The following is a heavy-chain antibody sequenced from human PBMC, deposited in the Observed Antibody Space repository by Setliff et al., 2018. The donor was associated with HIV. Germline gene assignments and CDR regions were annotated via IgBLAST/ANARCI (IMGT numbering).Heavy chain of an antibody. D-gene: IGHD1-1*01. J-gene: IGHJ6*02. CDR3: ARAFAGFYYYGMDV. V-gene: IGHV4-34*01. Sequence: LSLTCAVYGGSFSGYYWSWIRQPPGKGLEWIGEINHSGSTNYNPSLKSRVTISVDTSKNQFSLKLSSVTAADMAVYYCARAFAGFYYYGMDVWGQGTTVTVSS. CDR2: INHSGST. CDR1: GGSFSGYY.